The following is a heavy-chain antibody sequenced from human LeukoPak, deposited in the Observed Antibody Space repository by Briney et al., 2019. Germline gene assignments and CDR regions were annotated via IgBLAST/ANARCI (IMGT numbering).Heavy chain of an antibody. J-gene: IGHJ5*02. CDR1: GGSISSGGYS. CDR3: ARDSGGWFDP. D-gene: IGHD2-15*01. Sequence: SQTLSLTRAVSGGSISSGGYSWSWIRQPPGKGLEWIGYIYHSGSTYYNPSLKSRVTISVDRSKNQFSLKLSSVTAADTAVYYCARDSGGWFDPWGQGTLVTVSS. V-gene: IGHV4-30-2*01. CDR2: IYHSGST.